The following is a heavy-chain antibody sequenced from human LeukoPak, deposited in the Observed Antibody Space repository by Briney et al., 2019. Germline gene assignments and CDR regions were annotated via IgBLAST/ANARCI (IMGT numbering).Heavy chain of an antibody. CDR1: GGSISSGDYY. CDR2: IYCSGST. CDR3: ARLGYCSTTSCYNWFDP. V-gene: IGHV4-30-4*08. J-gene: IGHJ5*02. Sequence: PSQTLSLTCTVSGGSISSGDYYWSWIRQPPGKGLEWIGYIYCSGSTYYNPSLKSRATISVDTSKNQFSLKLSSVTAADTAVYYCARLGYCSTTSCYNWFDPWGQGTLVTVSS. D-gene: IGHD2-2*03.